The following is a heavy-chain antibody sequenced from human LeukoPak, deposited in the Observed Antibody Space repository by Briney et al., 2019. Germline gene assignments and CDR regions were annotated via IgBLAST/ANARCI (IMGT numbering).Heavy chain of an antibody. Sequence: GASVKDSCKASGYTFTSYGINWVRQAPGQGLEWMGWISAYNGDTNYAQKLQGRVTMTTDTSTSTAYMELRSLRSDDTAVYYCAKEKGSGWYEGHAGLIDYWGQGALVTVSS. CDR1: GYTFTSYG. CDR2: ISAYNGDT. J-gene: IGHJ4*02. V-gene: IGHV1-18*01. D-gene: IGHD6-19*01. CDR3: AKEKGSGWYEGHAGLIDY.